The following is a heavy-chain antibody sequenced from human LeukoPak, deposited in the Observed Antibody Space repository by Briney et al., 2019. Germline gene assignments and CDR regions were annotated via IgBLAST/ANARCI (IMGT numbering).Heavy chain of an antibody. CDR2: ITSSSSYA. CDR3: ARDIIAAVYFDY. J-gene: IGHJ4*02. CDR1: GFTFSTYN. V-gene: IGHV3-21*01. Sequence: GGSLRLSCEASGFTFSTYNMNWVRQAPGKRLEWVSSITSSSSYAFYADSVKGRFTISRDNAKSSLYLQMNSLRAEDTAVCYCARDIIAAVYFDYWGQGTLVTVSS. D-gene: IGHD6-13*01.